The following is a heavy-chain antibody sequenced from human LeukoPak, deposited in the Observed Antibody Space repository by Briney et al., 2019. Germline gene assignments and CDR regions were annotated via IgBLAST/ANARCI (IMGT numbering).Heavy chain of an antibody. V-gene: IGHV3-30-3*01. Sequence: GRSLRLSCAASGFTFSSYAMHWVRQAPGKGLEWVAVISYDGSNKYYADSVKGRFTISRDNSKNTLYLQMNSLRAEDTAVYYCAKDQAGWEPYFFDYWGQGTLVTVSS. CDR2: ISYDGSNK. J-gene: IGHJ4*02. CDR1: GFTFSSYA. D-gene: IGHD1-26*01. CDR3: AKDQAGWEPYFFDY.